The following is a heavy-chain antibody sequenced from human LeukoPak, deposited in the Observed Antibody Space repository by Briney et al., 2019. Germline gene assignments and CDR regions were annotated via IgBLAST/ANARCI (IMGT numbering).Heavy chain of an antibody. CDR3: AKICLGYSHGCFDY. CDR2: ISGSGGRT. Sequence: PGGSLRLSCAASGFTFSSYAMSWVRQAPGKGLEWVSTISGSGGRTYYAESVKGRLTISRDTSKNTLFLQMNSLRAEDTAVYYCAKICLGYSHGCFDYWGQGTLVTVSS. V-gene: IGHV3-23*01. CDR1: GFTFSSYA. D-gene: IGHD5-18*01. J-gene: IGHJ4*02.